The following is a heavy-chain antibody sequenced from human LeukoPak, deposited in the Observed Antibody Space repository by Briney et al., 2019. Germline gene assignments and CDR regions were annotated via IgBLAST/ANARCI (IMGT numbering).Heavy chain of an antibody. J-gene: IGHJ5*01. D-gene: IGHD6-13*01. Sequence: PSETLSLTCTVSGGSISNYYWSWIRQPPGKGLEWIGYIYYSGNTNYNPSLKSRVTISVDTSKNQFSLKLRSVTAADTAVYYCAREGYSSNWYDYWGQGTLVTVSS. CDR1: GGSISNYY. V-gene: IGHV4-59*01. CDR2: IYYSGNT. CDR3: AREGYSSNWYDY.